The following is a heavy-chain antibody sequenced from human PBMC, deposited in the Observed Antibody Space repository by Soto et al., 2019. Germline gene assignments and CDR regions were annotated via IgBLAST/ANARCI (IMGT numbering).Heavy chain of an antibody. Sequence: QITLKESGPTLVKPTQTLTLTCTFSGFSLSTSGVGVGWIRQPPGKALEWLALIYWDDNKRYSPSLKSRLTIPKDASKSQVVLTMTNMDPVDTATYYCAHRSYCSGGSCYSYFGYFEYWGQGTLLTVSS. CDR2: IYWDDNK. D-gene: IGHD2-15*01. CDR3: AHRSYCSGGSCYSYFGYFEY. J-gene: IGHJ4*02. CDR1: GFSLSTSGVG. V-gene: IGHV2-5*02.